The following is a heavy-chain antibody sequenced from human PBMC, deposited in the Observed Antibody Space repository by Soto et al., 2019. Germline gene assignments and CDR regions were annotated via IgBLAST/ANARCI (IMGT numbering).Heavy chain of an antibody. CDR2: ISYDESNT. J-gene: IGHJ5*02. Sequence: QVQLVESGGGVVQPGRPLRLSCAASGFSFSSYGMHWVRQAPGEGLEWVAFISYDESNTYYADSVKGRFTISRDNSRNTLYLQMKSLGSEDTAVYYCVKDFMARGYSYDPGNNWFDPWGQGTLVTVSS. CDR1: GFSFSSYG. V-gene: IGHV3-30*18. D-gene: IGHD5-18*01. CDR3: VKDFMARGYSYDPGNNWFDP.